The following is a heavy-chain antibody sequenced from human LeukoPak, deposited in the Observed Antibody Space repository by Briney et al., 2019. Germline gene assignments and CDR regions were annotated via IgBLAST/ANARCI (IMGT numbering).Heavy chain of an antibody. CDR2: IYYSGST. CDR3: ARTQEKQQLVPRARYYFDY. Sequence: PSETLSLTCTVSGGSINSYYWSWIRQPPGKGLEWIGYIYYSGSTNYNPSLKSRVTISVDTSKNQFSLKLSSVTAADTAVYYCARTQEKQQLVPRARYYFDYWGQGTLVTVSS. CDR1: GGSINSYY. J-gene: IGHJ4*02. D-gene: IGHD6-13*01. V-gene: IGHV4-59*01.